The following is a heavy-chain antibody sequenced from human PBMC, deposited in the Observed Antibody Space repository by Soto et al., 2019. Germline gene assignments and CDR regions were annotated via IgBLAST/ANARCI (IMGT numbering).Heavy chain of an antibody. CDR1: GFTFSSYG. D-gene: IGHD6-19*01. CDR3: ARDWNRQWLAY. V-gene: IGHV3-33*01. Sequence: QVQLVESGGGVVQPGRSLRLSCAASGFTFSSYGMHWVRQAPGKGLEWVAVIWYDGSNKYYADSVKGRFTISRYNSKNTLYLQMNSLRAEDTAVYYCARDWNRQWLAYWGQGTLVTVSS. J-gene: IGHJ4*02. CDR2: IWYDGSNK.